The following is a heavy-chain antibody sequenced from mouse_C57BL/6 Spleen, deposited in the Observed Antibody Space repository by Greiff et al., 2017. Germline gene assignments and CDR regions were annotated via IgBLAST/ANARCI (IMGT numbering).Heavy chain of an antibody. V-gene: IGHV1-9*01. J-gene: IGHJ2*01. CDR3: ARRRDYYYFDY. CDR1: GYTFTGYW. CDR2: ILPGSGST. D-gene: IGHD1-1*01. Sequence: VQLQQSGAELMKPGASVKLSCKATGYTFTGYWIAWVKQRPGHGLEWIGEILPGSGSTNYNGKFKGKATLTADKSSSTAYMQLSSLTSEDSAVYFCARRRDYYYFDYWAQGTTLTVSS.